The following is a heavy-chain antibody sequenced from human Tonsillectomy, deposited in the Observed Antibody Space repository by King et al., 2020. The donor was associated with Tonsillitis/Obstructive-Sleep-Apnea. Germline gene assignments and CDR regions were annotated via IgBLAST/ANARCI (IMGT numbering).Heavy chain of an antibody. CDR2: ISSSESTK. V-gene: IGHV3-48*03. CDR3: AREPENNDGMDV. Sequence: VQLVESGGGLVQPGGSLRLSCAASGFTFSIYEMNWVRQAPGKGLEWISYISSSESTKYYADSVKGRFTISRDNAKNSLYLQLNSLRVEDTAVYYCAREPENNDGMDVCGQGTTVTVSS. J-gene: IGHJ6*02. CDR1: GFTFSIYE. D-gene: IGHD1/OR15-1a*01.